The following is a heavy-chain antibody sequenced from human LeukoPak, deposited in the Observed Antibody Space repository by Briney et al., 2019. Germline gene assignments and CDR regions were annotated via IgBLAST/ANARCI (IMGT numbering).Heavy chain of an antibody. J-gene: IGHJ5*02. CDR3: ARADRVDGGPYLIDP. Sequence: ASVKVSCEASGYTFTDYYIHWVRQAPGQGLEWMGWINPKSGGRNSAQKFQGRLTMTRDTSISTLYMELNWLTSDDTAIYYCARADRVDGGPYLIDPWGQGTLVTVSS. CDR2: INPKSGGR. CDR1: GYTFTDYY. V-gene: IGHV1-2*02. D-gene: IGHD2-21*01.